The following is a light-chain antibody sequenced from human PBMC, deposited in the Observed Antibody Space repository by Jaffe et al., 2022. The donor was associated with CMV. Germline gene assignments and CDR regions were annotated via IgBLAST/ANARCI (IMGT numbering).Light chain of an antibody. Sequence: AIQMTQSPSSLSASVGDRVIITCRASQGIRNDLGWYQQKPGKAPKLLIYAASTLHSGVPSRFSGSGSGTDFTLTIASLQPEDFATYYCLQDYDYPRTFGQGTKVEVK. V-gene: IGKV1-6*01. CDR3: LQDYDYPRT. CDR2: AAS. J-gene: IGKJ1*01. CDR1: QGIRND.